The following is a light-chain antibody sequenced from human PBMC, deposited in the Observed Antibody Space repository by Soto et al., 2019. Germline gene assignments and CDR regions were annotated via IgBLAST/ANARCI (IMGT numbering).Light chain of an antibody. Sequence: QSVLTQPPSVSGAPGQRVTISCTGSSSNIGAGYDVHWYQQLPGTAPKLLIYGNSNRPSGVPDRFSGSKSGTSASLAITGLQAEYEADYYCQSYDSSLSGLPVVFGGGPKLTVL. CDR2: GNS. J-gene: IGLJ2*01. CDR3: QSYDSSLSGLPVV. CDR1: SSNIGAGYD. V-gene: IGLV1-40*01.